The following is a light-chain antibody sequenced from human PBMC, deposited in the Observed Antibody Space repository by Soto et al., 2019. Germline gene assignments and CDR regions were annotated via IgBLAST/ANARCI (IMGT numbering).Light chain of an antibody. CDR3: QQYKA. J-gene: IGKJ3*01. CDR2: DAS. CDR1: QSISSW. Sequence: DIQMTQSPSTLSASVGDRVTITCRASQSISSWLAWYQQKPGKAPKLLIYDASSLESGVPSRFSGSGSGTEFTLTICSLQPDDFATYYCQQYKAFGPGTKVDIK. V-gene: IGKV1-5*01.